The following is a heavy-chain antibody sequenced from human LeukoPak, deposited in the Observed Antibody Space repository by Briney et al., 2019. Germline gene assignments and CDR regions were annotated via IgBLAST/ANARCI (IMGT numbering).Heavy chain of an antibody. Sequence: QPGGSLRLSCAASGFTFSSYAMHWVRQAPGKGLEYVSAISSNVGSTYYANSVKGRFTISRDNSKNTLYLQMGSLRAEDMAVYYCAMYSSANAREFQGWGQGTLVTVSS. CDR2: ISSNVGST. V-gene: IGHV3-64*01. D-gene: IGHD3-22*01. CDR1: GFTFSSYA. J-gene: IGHJ1*01. CDR3: AMYSSANAREFQG.